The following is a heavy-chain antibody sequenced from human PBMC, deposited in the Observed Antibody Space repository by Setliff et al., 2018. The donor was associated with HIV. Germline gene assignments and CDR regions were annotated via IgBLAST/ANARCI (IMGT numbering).Heavy chain of an antibody. Sequence: ASVKVSCKASGYTFTTYYIHWVRQAPGQGLEWLGVINPSGGSTTYAQKFQGRVTMTRGTSTGTVYMELRSLRSEDTAVYYCARVGERWLQFYYFDNWGQGTLVTVSS. D-gene: IGHD5-12*01. CDR1: GYTFTTYY. V-gene: IGHV1-46*01. CDR2: INPSGGST. J-gene: IGHJ4*02. CDR3: ARVGERWLQFYYFDN.